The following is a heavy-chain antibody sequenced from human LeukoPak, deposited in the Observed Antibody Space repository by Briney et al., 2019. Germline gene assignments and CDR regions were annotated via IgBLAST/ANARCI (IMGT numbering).Heavy chain of an antibody. V-gene: IGHV4-59*01. CDR2: IYYSGST. J-gene: IGHJ4*02. D-gene: IGHD6-19*01. CDR1: GGSITNYY. CDR3: ARGSGLYTDFDY. Sequence: SETLSLTCTVSGGSITNYYWSWIRQPPGKGLEWIGYIYYSGSTNYNPSLKSRVTISVDTSKNQFSLNLSSVTAAGTAVYYCARGSGLYTDFDYWGQGTLVTVSS.